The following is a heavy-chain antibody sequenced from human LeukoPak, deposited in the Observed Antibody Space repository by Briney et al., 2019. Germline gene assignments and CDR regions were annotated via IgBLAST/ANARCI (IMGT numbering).Heavy chain of an antibody. CDR1: GYTFTRYF. V-gene: IGHV1-46*01. CDR2: INPSGGST. Sequence: ASVKVSCKASGYTFTRYFMHWVRQAPGQGLEWMGIINPSGGSTNYAQKFQGRVTMTRDRSTNTVYMELSSLRSEDTAVYYCAAGPYGVAIYWGQGTLVTVSS. CDR3: AAGPYGVAIY. J-gene: IGHJ4*02. D-gene: IGHD3-3*01.